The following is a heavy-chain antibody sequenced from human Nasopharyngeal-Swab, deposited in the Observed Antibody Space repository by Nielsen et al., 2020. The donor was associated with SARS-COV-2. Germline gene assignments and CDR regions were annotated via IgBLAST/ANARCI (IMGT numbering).Heavy chain of an antibody. V-gene: IGHV3-11*05. J-gene: IGHJ6*02. Sequence: LTCAASGFTFSDYYMSWIRQAPGKGLEWVSYISSSSSYTNYADSVKGRFTISRDNAKNSLYLQMNSLRAEDTAVYYCARERGLRFLEWLSLWDGMDVWGQGTTVTVSS. CDR3: ARERGLRFLEWLSLWDGMDV. D-gene: IGHD3-3*01. CDR2: ISSSSSYT. CDR1: GFTFSDYY.